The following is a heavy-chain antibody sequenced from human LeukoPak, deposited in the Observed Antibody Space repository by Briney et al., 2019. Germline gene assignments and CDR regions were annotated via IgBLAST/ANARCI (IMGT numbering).Heavy chain of an antibody. D-gene: IGHD5-18*01. CDR2: IYTSGST. V-gene: IGHV4-4*07. J-gene: IGHJ4*02. CDR3: ARDGFRYVDTAMVNPYFDY. Sequence: SETLSLTCTVSGGSISSYYWSWIRQPAGKGLEWIGRIYTSGSTNYNPSLKSRVTISVDTSKNQFSLKLSSVTAADTAVYYCARDGFRYVDTAMVNPYFDYWGQGTLVTVSS. CDR1: GGSISSYY.